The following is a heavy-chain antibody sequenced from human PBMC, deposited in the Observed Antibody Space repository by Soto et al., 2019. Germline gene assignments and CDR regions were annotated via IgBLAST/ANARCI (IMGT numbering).Heavy chain of an antibody. CDR2: ISGSSTYI. Sequence: EVQLVESGGGLVKPGESLRVSCAASGFTFSYYSLHWVLQAPGKGLEWVSSISGSSTYIYYADRVKGRFTISRDNAKNSLYLRMDSLRAEDTAVYYCARGDGTGLYNSGWSPRYWGQGTLVTVSS. J-gene: IGHJ4*02. D-gene: IGHD6-19*01. V-gene: IGHV3-21*04. CDR1: GFTFSYYS. CDR3: ARGDGTGLYNSGWSPRY.